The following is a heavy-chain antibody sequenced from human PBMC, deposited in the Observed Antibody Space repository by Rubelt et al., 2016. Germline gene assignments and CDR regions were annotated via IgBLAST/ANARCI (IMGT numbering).Heavy chain of an antibody. CDR2: IYYSGST. CDR3: AREWRLVGGPVLLDY. CDR1: GGSISSGGYY. V-gene: IGHV4-31*03. J-gene: IGHJ4*02. D-gene: IGHD1-26*01. Sequence: QVQLQESGPGLVKPSQTLSLTCTVSGGSISSGGYYWSWIRQHPGKGLEWIGYIYYSGSTYYNPSLKSRVTISVDTSKNQFSLKLSAVTAADTAVYYCAREWRLVGGPVLLDYWGQGTLVTVSS.